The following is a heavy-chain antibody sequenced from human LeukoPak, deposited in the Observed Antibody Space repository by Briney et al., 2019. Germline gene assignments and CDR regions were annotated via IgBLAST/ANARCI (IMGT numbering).Heavy chain of an antibody. CDR1: GFTFSSYS. J-gene: IGHJ6*02. V-gene: IGHV3-21*01. Sequence: GSLRLSCAASGFTFSSYSMDWVRPAPGKGLEWVSSISSSSSYIYYADSVKGRFTISRDNAKNSLYLQMNSLRAEDTAVYYCAREEGCYSYGSINGMDVWGQGTTVTVSS. D-gene: IGHD5-18*01. CDR3: AREEGCYSYGSINGMDV. CDR2: ISSSSSYI.